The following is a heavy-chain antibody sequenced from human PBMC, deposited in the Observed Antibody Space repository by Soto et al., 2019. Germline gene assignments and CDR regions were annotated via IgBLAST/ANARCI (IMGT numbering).Heavy chain of an antibody. V-gene: IGHV3-9*01. Sequence: EVQLVESGGYMVQPGRSLKLSCVGSGYSFEDYSMHWVRQAPGKGLEWVSGISWNGNFTVYADSVKGRFTISRDNAKNSLFLQMRSLSLDDTALYYCVGGSWFDWGQGTLVTVSS. CDR2: ISWNGNFT. J-gene: IGHJ4*02. D-gene: IGHD2-15*01. CDR3: VGGSWFD. CDR1: GYSFEDYS.